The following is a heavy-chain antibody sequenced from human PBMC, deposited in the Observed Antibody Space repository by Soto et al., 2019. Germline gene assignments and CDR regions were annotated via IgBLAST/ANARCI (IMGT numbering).Heavy chain of an antibody. V-gene: IGHV3-48*02. D-gene: IGHD2-2*03. CDR1: GFTFSRYG. Sequence: EVQVVESGGGLVQPGGSLRLSCAASGFTFSRYGMNWVRQAPGKGLEWVAYISSSSSTIYYTDSVKGRFTISRDNAKNELYLRMNSLRDEDTAVYYCARDGYCVSTTCYFLPDVWGPGTTVTVSS. J-gene: IGHJ6*02. CDR2: ISSSSSTI. CDR3: ARDGYCVSTTCYFLPDV.